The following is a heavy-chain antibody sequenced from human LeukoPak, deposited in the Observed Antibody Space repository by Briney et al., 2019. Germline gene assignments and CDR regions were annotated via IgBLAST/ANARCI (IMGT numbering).Heavy chain of an antibody. V-gene: IGHV3-33*06. CDR2: VWYDGTKK. CDR3: AKEPQP. D-gene: IGHD2-2*01. J-gene: IGHJ3*01. CDR1: GFTFRNLA. Sequence: GRSLGLSCAASGFTFRNLAMHWVRQAPGKGLEWVAIVWYDGTKKYYVDSVDGRFTISRDNSKNTLYLQMNSLRAEDTAVYYCAKEPQPWGQGTMVTVSA.